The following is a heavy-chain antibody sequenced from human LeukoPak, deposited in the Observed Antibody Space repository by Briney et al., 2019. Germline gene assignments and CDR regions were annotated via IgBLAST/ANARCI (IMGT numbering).Heavy chain of an antibody. Sequence: ASVKVSCKASGYTFTSYYMHWVRQAPGQGLEWMGIINPSGGSTSYAQKFQGRVTMTRDTSTSTVYMELSSLRSEDAAVYYCARVSGSGIHFDYWGQGTLVTVSS. D-gene: IGHD3-10*01. J-gene: IGHJ4*02. CDR2: INPSGGST. CDR3: ARVSGSGIHFDY. V-gene: IGHV1-46*01. CDR1: GYTFTSYY.